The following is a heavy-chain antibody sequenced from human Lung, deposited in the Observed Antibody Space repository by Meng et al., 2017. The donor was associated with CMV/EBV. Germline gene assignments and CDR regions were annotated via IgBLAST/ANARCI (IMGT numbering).Heavy chain of an antibody. CDR3: AKDPNPHYYDSSGLDY. D-gene: IGHD3-22*01. CDR2: IRYDGSNK. CDR1: GFTFSSYG. Sequence: GGSLRLSCAASGFTFSSYGMHWVRQAPGKGLEWVAFIRYDGSNKYYADSVKGRFTISRDNSKNTLYLQMNSLRAEDTAVYYCAKDPNPHYYDSSGLDYWGHGTLVTVSS. V-gene: IGHV3-30*02. J-gene: IGHJ4*01.